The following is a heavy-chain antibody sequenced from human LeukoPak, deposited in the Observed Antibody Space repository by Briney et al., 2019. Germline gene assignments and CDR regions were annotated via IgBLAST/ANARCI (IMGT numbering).Heavy chain of an antibody. Sequence: ASVKVSCKASGYTFTGYYMHWVRQAPGQGLEWMGWINPNSGGTNYAQKFQGRVTMTRDTSISTAYMELSRLRSDDTAVYYCARSTIILPRPFDYWGQGTLVTVSS. J-gene: IGHJ4*02. V-gene: IGHV1-2*02. D-gene: IGHD6-6*01. CDR3: ARSTIILPRPFDY. CDR2: INPNSGGT. CDR1: GYTFTGYY.